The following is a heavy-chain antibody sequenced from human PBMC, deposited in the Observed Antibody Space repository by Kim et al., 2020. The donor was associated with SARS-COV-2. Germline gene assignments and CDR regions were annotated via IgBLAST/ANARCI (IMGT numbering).Heavy chain of an antibody. CDR3: ARGRLYSLGNFDY. D-gene: IGHD7-27*01. CDR2: INHSGST. V-gene: IGHV4-34*01. Sequence: SETLSLTCAVYGGSFSGYYWSWIRQPPGKGLEWIGEINHSGSTNYNPSLKSRVTISVDTSKNQFSLKLSSVTAADTAVYYCARGRLYSLGNFDYWGQGTLVTVSS. CDR1: GGSFSGYY. J-gene: IGHJ4*02.